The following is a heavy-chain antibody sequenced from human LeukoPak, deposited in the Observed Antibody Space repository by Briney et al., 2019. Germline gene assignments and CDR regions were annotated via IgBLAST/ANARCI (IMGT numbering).Heavy chain of an antibody. CDR3: ARGSYYFDP. D-gene: IGHD3-16*01. J-gene: IGHJ5*02. V-gene: IGHV4-61*09. CDR1: GGSISRGSYY. Sequence: SETLSLTCTISGGSISRGSYYWSWIRQPAGKGLEWIGHIYTSGSTNYNPSLKSRVTISVDTSKNQFSLRLRSVTAADTAVYYCARGSYYFDPWGQGTLVTVSS. CDR2: IYTSGST.